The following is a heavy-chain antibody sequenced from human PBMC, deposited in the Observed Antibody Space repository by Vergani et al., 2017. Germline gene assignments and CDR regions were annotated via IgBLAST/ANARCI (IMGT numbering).Heavy chain of an antibody. CDR2: IYHSGST. J-gene: IGHJ5*02. Sequence: QVQLQQWGAGLLKPSETLSLTCAVSGYSISSGYYWGWIRQPPGKGLEWIGSIYHSGSTYYNPSLKSRVTISVDTSKNQFSLKLSSVTAADTAVYYCARGYSNYVRFAWFDPWGQGTLVTVSS. CDR1: GYSISSGYY. CDR3: ARGYSNYVRFAWFDP. D-gene: IGHD4-11*01. V-gene: IGHV4-38-2*01.